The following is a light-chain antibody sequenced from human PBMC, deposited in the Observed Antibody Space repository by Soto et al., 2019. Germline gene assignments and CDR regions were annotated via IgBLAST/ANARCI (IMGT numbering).Light chain of an antibody. CDR3: QQYNSYSWT. Sequence: DIQMTRSPSTLSASVGDRVTITFRASQSISSWLAWYQQKPGKAPKLLIYDASSLESGVPSRFSGSGSGTEFTLTISSLQPDDFATYYCQQYNSYSWTFGQGTKVDIK. CDR2: DAS. J-gene: IGKJ1*01. CDR1: QSISSW. V-gene: IGKV1-5*01.